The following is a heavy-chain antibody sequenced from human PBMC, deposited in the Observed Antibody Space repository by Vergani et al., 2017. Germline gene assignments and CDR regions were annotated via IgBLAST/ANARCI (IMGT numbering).Heavy chain of an antibody. J-gene: IGHJ4*02. V-gene: IGHV3-30*02. CDR3: ATAGAAYCRGASCYDFLEY. Sequence: QVQLVESGGGVVQPGGSLRLSCAASGFTFTNYGMHWVRQAPGKGLEWVAFTRYDGIVEYYGDSVGGRFTISRDNSKNTLYLQMNRLRPEDTAVYYCATAGAAYCRGASCYDFLEYWGQGTLVTVAS. CDR2: TRYDGIVE. D-gene: IGHD2-15*01. CDR1: GFTFTNYG.